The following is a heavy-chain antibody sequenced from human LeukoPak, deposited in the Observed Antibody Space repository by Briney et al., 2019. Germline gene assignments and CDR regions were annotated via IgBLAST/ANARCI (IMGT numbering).Heavy chain of an antibody. V-gene: IGHV4-31*03. Sequence: SETLSLTCSVSRASITSPGYYWTWIRQYPGEGLEWIGNMFYNGTTYYNPSFKGRVTVSGDTSKNQFSLNLNSVTAADTAVYYCARDRMDTALAFFFDYWGQGTLVTVSS. J-gene: IGHJ4*02. CDR3: ARDRMDTALAFFFDY. CDR1: RASITSPGYY. D-gene: IGHD5-18*01. CDR2: MFYNGTT.